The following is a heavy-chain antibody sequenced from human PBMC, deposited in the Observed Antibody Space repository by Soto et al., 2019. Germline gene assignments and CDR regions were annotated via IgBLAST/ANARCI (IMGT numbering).Heavy chain of an antibody. CDR3: ARDRHSSSSYYFDY. D-gene: IGHD6-6*01. V-gene: IGHV4-59*01. J-gene: IGHJ4*02. CDR2: XYXXGXT. Sequence: SETMSLTRTASGGSISSYYCSWTRQPPGQGLEXIGXXYXXGXTXXXPXXXSRVTISVDTSKNQFSLKLSSVTAADTAVYYCARDRHSSSSYYFDYWGQGTLVTASS. CDR1: GGSISSYY.